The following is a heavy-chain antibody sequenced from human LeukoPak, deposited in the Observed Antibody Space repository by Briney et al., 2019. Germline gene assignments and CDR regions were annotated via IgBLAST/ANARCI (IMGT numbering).Heavy chain of an antibody. CDR3: ARSGVTTVIPWYFDY. CDR2: ISYDGSNK. CDR1: GFTFGSYT. D-gene: IGHD4-4*01. V-gene: IGHV3-30-3*01. J-gene: IGHJ4*02. Sequence: PGGSLRLSCAASGFTFGSYTMHWVRQAPGKGLEWVAVISYDGSNKYYADSVKGRVTISRDSSRNTLYLQMNSLRDEDTAVYYCARSGVTTVIPWYFDYWGQGTLVTVSS.